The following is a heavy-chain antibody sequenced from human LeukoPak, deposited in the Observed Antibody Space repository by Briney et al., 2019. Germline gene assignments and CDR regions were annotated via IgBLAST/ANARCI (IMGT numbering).Heavy chain of an antibody. V-gene: IGHV3-21*05. D-gene: IGHD7-27*01. Sequence: GGSLRLSCTASGFTYSDHGMNWVRQAPGKGLEWISYISSTSTDIYYVDSVKGRFTISRDNAKNSLYLQMNSLRAEDTSIYYCARWGPFFDYWGQGILVTVSS. CDR2: ISSTSTDI. J-gene: IGHJ4*02. CDR3: ARWGPFFDY. CDR1: GFTYSDHG.